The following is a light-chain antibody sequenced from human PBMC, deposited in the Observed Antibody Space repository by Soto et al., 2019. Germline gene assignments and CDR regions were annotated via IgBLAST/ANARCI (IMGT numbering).Light chain of an antibody. CDR1: QRISSW. V-gene: IGKV1-5*01. CDR3: QQYNSYWT. J-gene: IGKJ1*01. Sequence: DIQMTQSPSTLSASVGDKVTMTCRASQRISSWLAWYQQKPGKAPKLLIYDASSLESGVPSRFSGSGSGTEFTLTISSLQPDDFATYYCQQYNSYWTFDQGTKVEIK. CDR2: DAS.